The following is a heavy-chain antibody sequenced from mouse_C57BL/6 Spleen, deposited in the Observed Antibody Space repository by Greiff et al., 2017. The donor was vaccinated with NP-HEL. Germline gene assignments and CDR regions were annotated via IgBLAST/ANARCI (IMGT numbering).Heavy chain of an antibody. CDR3: FYDYGGEMDY. CDR1: GYTFTDYY. V-gene: IGHV1-26*01. D-gene: IGHD2-4*01. J-gene: IGHJ4*01. Sequence: EVQLQQSGPELVKPGASVKISCKASGYTFTDYYMNWVKQSHGKSLEWIGDINPNNGGTSYNQKFKGKATLTVDKSSSTAYMELRSLTSEDSAVYYCFYDYGGEMDYWGQGTSVTVSS. CDR2: INPNNGGT.